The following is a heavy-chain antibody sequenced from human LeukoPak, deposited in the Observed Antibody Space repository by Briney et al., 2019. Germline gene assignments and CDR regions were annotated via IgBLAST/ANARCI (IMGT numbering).Heavy chain of an antibody. CDR2: IYPGDSDT. J-gene: IGHJ4*02. CDR3: ARLIDYSSSSAGY. D-gene: IGHD6-6*01. V-gene: IGHV5-51*01. Sequence: GESLKISSKGSGYSFTSNWIGWVRELPGKGLEWMGFIYPGDSDTTYSPSFQGQVTISADKSISTAYLQWSSLKASDTAMYYCARLIDYSSSSAGYWGQGTLVTVSS. CDR1: GYSFTSNW.